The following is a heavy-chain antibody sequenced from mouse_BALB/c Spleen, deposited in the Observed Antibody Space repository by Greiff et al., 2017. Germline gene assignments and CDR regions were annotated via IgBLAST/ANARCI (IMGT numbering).Heavy chain of an antibody. Sequence: VQLVESGAELAKPGASVKMSCKASGYTFTSYWMHWVKQRPGQGLEWIGYINPSTGYTEYNQKFKDKATLTADKSSSTAYMQLSSLTSEDSAVYYCARYPLITNYFDYWGQGTTLTVSS. J-gene: IGHJ2*01. CDR2: INPSTGYT. CDR1: GYTFTSYW. D-gene: IGHD1-1*01. V-gene: IGHV1-7*01. CDR3: ARYPLITNYFDY.